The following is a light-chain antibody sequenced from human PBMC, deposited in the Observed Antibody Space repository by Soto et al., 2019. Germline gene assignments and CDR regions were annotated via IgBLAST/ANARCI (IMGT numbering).Light chain of an antibody. Sequence: EIVLTQSPGTLSLSPGERATLSCRASQSVSSSHLAWFQQKPGQAPRLLIYDASSRATGIPDRFSGSGSGTEFTLTSSRLEPEDFAVYYCEQYDNSQWTFGQGTKVEIK. V-gene: IGKV3-20*01. J-gene: IGKJ1*01. CDR2: DAS. CDR1: QSVSSSH. CDR3: EQYDNSQWT.